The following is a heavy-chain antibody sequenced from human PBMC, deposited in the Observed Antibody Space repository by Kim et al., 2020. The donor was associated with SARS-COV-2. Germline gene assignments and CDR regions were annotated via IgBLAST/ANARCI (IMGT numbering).Heavy chain of an antibody. D-gene: IGHD2-2*01. CDR2: INTNTGNP. CDR3: ARPREDIVVVPAAKGDYYYGMDV. Sequence: ASVKVSCKASGYTFTSYAMNWVRQAPGQGLEWMGWINTNTGNPTYAQGFTGRFVFSLDTSVSTAYLQISSLKAEDTAVYYCARPREDIVVVPAAKGDYYYGMDVWGQGTTVTVSS. J-gene: IGHJ6*02. CDR1: GYTFTSYA. V-gene: IGHV7-4-1*02.